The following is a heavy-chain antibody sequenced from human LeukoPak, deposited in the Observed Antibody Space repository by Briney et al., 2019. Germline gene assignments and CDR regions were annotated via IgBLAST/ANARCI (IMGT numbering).Heavy chain of an antibody. V-gene: IGHV4-59*01. D-gene: IGHD6-13*01. J-gene: IGHJ5*02. CDR3: ARVRIAAAGTLWFDP. CDR2: IYYSGST. Sequence: SETLSLTCTVSGGSISSYYWSWIRQPPGKGLEWIGYIYYSGSTNYNPSLKSRVTISVDTSKNQFSLKLSSVTAADTAVYYCARVRIAAAGTLWFDPWGQGTLVTVSS. CDR1: GGSISSYY.